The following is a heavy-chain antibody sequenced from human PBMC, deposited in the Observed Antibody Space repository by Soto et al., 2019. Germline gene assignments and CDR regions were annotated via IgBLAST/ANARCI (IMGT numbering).Heavy chain of an antibody. Sequence: HPGGSLRLSCAASGFTFDDYAMHWVRQAPGKGLEWVSGISWNSGSIGYADSVKGRFTISRDNAKNSLYLQMNSLRAEDTALYYCAKDLGHEQWLTYYFYYWGQGTLVTVSS. CDR3: AKDLGHEQWLTYYFYY. J-gene: IGHJ4*02. V-gene: IGHV3-9*01. CDR2: ISWNSGSI. CDR1: GFTFDDYA. D-gene: IGHD6-19*01.